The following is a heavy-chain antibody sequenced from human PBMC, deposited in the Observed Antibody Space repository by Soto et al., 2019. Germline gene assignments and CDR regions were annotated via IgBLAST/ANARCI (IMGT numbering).Heavy chain of an antibody. CDR1: GGTFSSYA. CDR2: IIPIFGTA. CDR3: ASGLVPAAIGYYFEY. Sequence: SVKFSCKASGGTFSSYAISWVRQAPGQGLEWMGGIIPIFGTANYAQKFQGRVTITADESTSTAYMELSSLRSEDTAVYYCASGLVPAAIGYYFEYWGQGTLVTVSS. V-gene: IGHV1-69*13. J-gene: IGHJ4*02. D-gene: IGHD2-2*01.